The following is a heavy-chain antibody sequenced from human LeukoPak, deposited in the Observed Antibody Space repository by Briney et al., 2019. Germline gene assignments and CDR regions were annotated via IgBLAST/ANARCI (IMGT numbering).Heavy chain of an antibody. CDR1: GFTFSNYG. CDR2: IRSDSSYI. CDR3: VKDPSGAAAAGTFDY. D-gene: IGHD6-13*01. V-gene: IGHV3-30*02. J-gene: IGHJ4*02. Sequence: GGSLRLSCAASGFTFSNYGMHWVRQTPDEGLEWVAFIRSDSSYIHYLESVKGRFTVSRDNSKNTLFLQMHSLRPEDTAVYYCVKDPSGAAAAGTFDYWGQGTLVTVSS.